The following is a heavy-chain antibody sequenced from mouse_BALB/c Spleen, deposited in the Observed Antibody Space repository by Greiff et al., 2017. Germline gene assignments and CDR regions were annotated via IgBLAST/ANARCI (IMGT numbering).Heavy chain of an antibody. V-gene: IGHV2-2*02. D-gene: IGHD2-4*01. J-gene: IGHJ3*01. CDR3: AEITTVAY. Sequence: QVQLQQSGPGLVQPSQSLSITCTVSGFSLTSYGVHWVRQSPGKGLEWLGVIWSGGSTDYNAAFISRLSISKDNSKSQVFFKMNSLQANDTAIYYCAEITTVAYWGQGTLVTVSA. CDR2: IWSGGST. CDR1: GFSLTSYG.